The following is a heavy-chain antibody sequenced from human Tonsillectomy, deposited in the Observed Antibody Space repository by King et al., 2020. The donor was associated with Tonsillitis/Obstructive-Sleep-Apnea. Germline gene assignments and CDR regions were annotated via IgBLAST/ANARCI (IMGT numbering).Heavy chain of an antibody. Sequence: QLQESGPGLVKPSETLSLTCIVSGGSIGSSDYYWGWIRQPPGQGLEWIGSINYRGTTYYNPSLKSPVTISVDTSKSQFSLKLNSVTAADTAVYYCATLGLGIGADYFDYWGQGALVTVSS. CDR1: GGSIGSSDYY. V-gene: IGHV4-39*01. CDR2: INYRGTT. D-gene: IGHD7-27*01. J-gene: IGHJ4*02. CDR3: ATLGLGIGADYFDY.